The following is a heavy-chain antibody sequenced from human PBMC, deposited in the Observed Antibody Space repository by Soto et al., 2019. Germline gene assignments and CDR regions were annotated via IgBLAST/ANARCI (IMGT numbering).Heavy chain of an antibody. J-gene: IGHJ6*03. CDR1: GLTVSSNY. CDR2: IYSGGST. V-gene: IGHV3-66*01. CDR3: ARDKQGAAAREQIYYYYYMDV. D-gene: IGHD2-15*01. Sequence: GGSLRLSCAASGLTVSSNYMSWVRQAPGKGLEWVSVIYSGGSTYYADSVKGRFTISRDNSKNTLYLQMNSLRAEDTAVYYCARDKQGAAAREQIYYYYYMDVWGKGTTVTVSS.